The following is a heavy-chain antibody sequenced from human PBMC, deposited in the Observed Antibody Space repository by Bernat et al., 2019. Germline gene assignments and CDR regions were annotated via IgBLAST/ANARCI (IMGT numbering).Heavy chain of an antibody. Sequence: QLQLQESGPGLVKPAETLSLTCNVSGGSISSSSYYWGWIRQPPGKGLEWIGSIYYSGSTYYNPSLTSRVTISVDTSKNQFSLKLSSVTAADTAVYYCARSYSSSWGDAFDIWGQGTMVTVSS. CDR3: ARSYSSSWGDAFDI. CDR1: GGSISSSSYY. J-gene: IGHJ3*02. V-gene: IGHV4-39*01. D-gene: IGHD6-6*01. CDR2: IYYSGST.